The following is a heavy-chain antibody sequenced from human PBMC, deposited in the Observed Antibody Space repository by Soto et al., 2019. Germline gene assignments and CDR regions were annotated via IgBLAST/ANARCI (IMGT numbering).Heavy chain of an antibody. CDR3: AKDRGSSGWYWLRLYRLLVDY. V-gene: IGHV3-30*18. J-gene: IGHJ4*02. CDR1: GFTFSSYG. CDR2: ISYDGSNK. Sequence: QVQLVESGGGVVQPGRSLRLSCAASGFTFSSYGMHWVRQAPGKGLEWVAVISYDGSNKYYADSVKGRFTISRDKSKNRLYLQRNSLRAEDTAVYYCAKDRGSSGWYWLRLYRLLVDYWGQGTLVIVSS. D-gene: IGHD6-19*01.